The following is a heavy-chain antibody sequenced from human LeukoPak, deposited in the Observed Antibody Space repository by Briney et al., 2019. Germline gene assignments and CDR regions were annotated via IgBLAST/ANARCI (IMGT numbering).Heavy chain of an antibody. CDR3: ARGSTVRGGGSDAFDI. Sequence: SETLSLTCTVSGGSISSGGYYWSWIRQPPGKGLEWIGYIYHSGSTYYNPSLKSRVTISVDRSKNQFSLKLSSVTAADTAVYYCARGSTVRGGGSDAFDIWGQGTMVTVSS. CDR1: GGSISSGGYY. V-gene: IGHV4-30-2*01. CDR2: IYHSGST. D-gene: IGHD4-11*01. J-gene: IGHJ3*02.